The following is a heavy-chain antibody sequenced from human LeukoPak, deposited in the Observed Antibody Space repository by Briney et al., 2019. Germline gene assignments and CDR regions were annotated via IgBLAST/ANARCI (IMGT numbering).Heavy chain of an antibody. V-gene: IGHV4-59*01. CDR1: GASISSYY. J-gene: IGHJ4*02. D-gene: IGHD3-22*01. Sequence: SETLSLTCTVSGASISSYYWSWMRQPPGKGLEWIGYIYYSGSTNYNPALKSRVTISEDTSKNQISLKLSSVTAADTAAYYCARVRGYYDSSGYDYWGQGTLVTVSS. CDR3: ARVRGYYDSSGYDY. CDR2: IYYSGST.